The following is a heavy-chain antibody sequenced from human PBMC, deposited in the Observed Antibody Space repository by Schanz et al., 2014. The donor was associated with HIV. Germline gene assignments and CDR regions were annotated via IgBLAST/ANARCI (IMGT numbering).Heavy chain of an antibody. CDR2: IRSKAIGGTT. V-gene: IGHV3-49*05. J-gene: IGHJ5*02. D-gene: IGHD3-3*01. CDR3: SRGDYDFWSGFDP. Sequence: EVHLVESGGTLVKPGRSLRLSCTASGFTFGSYAITWFRQAPGRGLEWVSFIRSKAIGGTTEYAASVRGRFTISRDDSKSIVYLQMNSLKIEDTAVYYCSRGDYDFWSGFDPWGQGTLVTVSS. CDR1: GFTFGSYA.